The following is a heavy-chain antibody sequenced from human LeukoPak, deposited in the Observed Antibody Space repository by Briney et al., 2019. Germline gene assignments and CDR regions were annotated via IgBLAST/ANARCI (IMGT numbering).Heavy chain of an antibody. D-gene: IGHD5-24*01. CDR2: IIPVFGTA. V-gene: IGHV1-69*05. CDR3: ARNGYNYFLAVGGYPYYFDY. CDR1: GGTFSSYA. J-gene: IGHJ4*02. Sequence: GASVKVSCKASGGTFSSYAISWVRQAPGQGLEWMGGIIPVFGTANYAQKFQGRVTVTTEESTSTAYMELSSLRSEDTAVYYCARNGYNYFLAVGGYPYYFDYWGQGTLVTVSS.